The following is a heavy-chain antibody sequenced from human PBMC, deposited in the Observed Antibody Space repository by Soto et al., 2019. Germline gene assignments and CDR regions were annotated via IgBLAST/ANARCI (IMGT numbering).Heavy chain of an antibody. V-gene: IGHV4-4*07. CDR2: IYTSGST. CDR1: GGSISSYY. D-gene: IGHD3-3*01. J-gene: IGHJ6*02. CDR3: ARGLFITIFGVVIIDGMDV. Sequence: SETLSLTCTVSGGSISSYYWSWIRQPAGKGLEWIGRIYTSGSTNYNPSLKSRVTMSVDTSKNQFSLKLSSVTAADTAVYYCARGLFITIFGVVIIDGMDVWGQGTTVTVSS.